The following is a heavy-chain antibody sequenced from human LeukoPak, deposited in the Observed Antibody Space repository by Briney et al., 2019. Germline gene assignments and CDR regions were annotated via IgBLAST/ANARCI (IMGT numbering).Heavy chain of an antibody. D-gene: IGHD7-27*01. CDR1: GGSLSDYY. J-gene: IGHJ4*02. V-gene: IGHV4-59*01. Sequence: SETLSLTCTISGGSLSDYYWSWIRQSPGKGLEWIGYIYHTGSTSYSPSLKSRVTISADTSQNQFSLKLSSVTAADTAVYYCASRNLGNDYWGQGTLVTVSS. CDR2: IYHTGST. CDR3: ASRNLGNDY.